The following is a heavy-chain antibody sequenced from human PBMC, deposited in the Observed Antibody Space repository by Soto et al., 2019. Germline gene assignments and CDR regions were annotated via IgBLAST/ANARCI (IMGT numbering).Heavy chain of an antibody. Sequence: QVQLQQWGAGLLKPSETLSLTCAVYGGSFSGYYWSWIRQPPGKGLEWIGEINHSGSTNYNPSLRSRVTRSVDTYKNQFSLKLSSVTAADTAVYYCARGPSYIVATRQYYYYGMDVWGQGTTVTVSS. V-gene: IGHV4-34*01. CDR3: ARGPSYIVATRQYYYYGMDV. CDR1: GGSFSGYY. J-gene: IGHJ6*02. CDR2: INHSGST. D-gene: IGHD5-12*01.